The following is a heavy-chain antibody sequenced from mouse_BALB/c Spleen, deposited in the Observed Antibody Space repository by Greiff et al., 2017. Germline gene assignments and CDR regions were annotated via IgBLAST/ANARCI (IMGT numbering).Heavy chain of an antibody. D-gene: IGHD1-1*01. V-gene: IGHV8-12*01. Sequence: QVTLKESGPGILQPSQTLSLTCSFSGFSLSTSGMGVSWIRQPSGKGLEWLAHIYWDDDKRYNPSLKSRLTISKDTSSNQVFLKITSVDTADTATYYCARRAYYGWFAYWGQGTLVTVSA. CDR2: IYWDDDK. CDR3: ARRAYYGWFAY. J-gene: IGHJ3*01. CDR1: GFSLSTSGMG.